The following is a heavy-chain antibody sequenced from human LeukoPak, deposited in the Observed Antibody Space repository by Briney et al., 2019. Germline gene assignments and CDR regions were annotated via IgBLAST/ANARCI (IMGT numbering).Heavy chain of an antibody. V-gene: IGHV4-39*01. Sequence: PSETLSLTCTVSGGSISSRSYYWGWIRQPPGKGLEWIGSFYYSGSTYYNPSLKSRVTISADTSKNQFSLKLNSVTAADTAVHYCARQRYYYDSSGYYFDYWGQGTLVTVSS. CDR2: FYYSGST. CDR1: GGSISSRSYY. J-gene: IGHJ4*02. D-gene: IGHD3-22*01. CDR3: ARQRYYYDSSGYYFDY.